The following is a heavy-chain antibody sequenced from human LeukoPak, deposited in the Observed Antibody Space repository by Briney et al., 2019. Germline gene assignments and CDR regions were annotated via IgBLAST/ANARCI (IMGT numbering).Heavy chain of an antibody. CDR3: ASSVDTAMVGGY. CDR1: GGSISSYY. D-gene: IGHD5-18*01. Sequence: SETLSLTCTVAGGSISSYYWNWIRQPAGKGLEWIGHIYTSGSANYNPALKSRVSMSVDTSKNQFFLKLSSVAAADTAVYYCASSVDTAMVGGYWGQGTLVTVSS. V-gene: IGHV4-4*07. J-gene: IGHJ4*02. CDR2: IYTSGSA.